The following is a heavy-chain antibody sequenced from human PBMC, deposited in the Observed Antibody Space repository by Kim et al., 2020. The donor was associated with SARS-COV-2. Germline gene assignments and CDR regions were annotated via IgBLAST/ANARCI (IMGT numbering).Heavy chain of an antibody. CDR2: IGTSGDT. J-gene: IGHJ6*02. V-gene: IGHV3-13*04. D-gene: IGHD1-26*01. Sequence: GGSLRLSCAASGFTFSSYDMHWVRQATGKGLEWVSTIGTSGDTYYPGSVKGRFTISRENAKNSLYLQMNSLRAGDTAVYYCARAVSGSYFPAYYYGMDVWGQGTKVTVSS. CDR3: ARAVSGSYFPAYYYGMDV. CDR1: GFTFSSYD.